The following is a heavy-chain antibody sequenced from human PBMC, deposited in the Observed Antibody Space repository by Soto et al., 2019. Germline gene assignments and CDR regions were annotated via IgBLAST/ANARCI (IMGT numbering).Heavy chain of an antibody. CDR3: VKEEYYDILTGSRGDAFDI. Sequence: SETLFLTCTVSGGSISSGDYYWSWIRQPPGKGLEWIGYIYYSGSTYYNPSLKSRVTISVDTSKNQFSLRAEDTAVYYCVKEEYYDILTGSRGDAFDIWGQGTMVTVSS. V-gene: IGHV4-30-4*02. CDR2: IYYSGST. CDR1: GGSISSGDYY. J-gene: IGHJ3*02. D-gene: IGHD3-9*01.